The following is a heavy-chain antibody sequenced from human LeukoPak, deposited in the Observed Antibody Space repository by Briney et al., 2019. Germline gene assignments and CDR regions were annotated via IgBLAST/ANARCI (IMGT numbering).Heavy chain of an antibody. CDR2: IYGSGST. J-gene: IGHJ5*02. CDR1: GGSISRYY. D-gene: IGHD3-10*01. Sequence: SETLSLTCTVSGGSISRYYWSWIRQPAGKGLEWIGRIYGSGSTTYNPSLKSQVRLSVDTSNNQFSLKLNSVTAADTAIYFCARDSGTTGEVKFDPWGQGTLVTVSS. V-gene: IGHV4-4*07. CDR3: ARDSGTTGEVKFDP.